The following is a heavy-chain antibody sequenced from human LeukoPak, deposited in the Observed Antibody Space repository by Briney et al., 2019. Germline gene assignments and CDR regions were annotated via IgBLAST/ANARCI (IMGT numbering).Heavy chain of an antibody. CDR2: INAGNGNT. Sequence: ASVKVSCKASGYTFTSYAMNWVRQAPGQGLEWMGWINAGNGNTKYSQKFQGRVTITRDTSASTAYMELSSLRSEDTAVYYCARGVVVPAALYYYYYYMDVWGKGTTVTVSS. CDR1: GYTFTSYA. D-gene: IGHD2-2*01. V-gene: IGHV1-3*01. J-gene: IGHJ6*03. CDR3: ARGVVVPAALYYYYYYMDV.